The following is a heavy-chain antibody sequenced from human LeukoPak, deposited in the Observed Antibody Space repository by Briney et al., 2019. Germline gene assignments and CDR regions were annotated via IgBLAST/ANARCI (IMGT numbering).Heavy chain of an antibody. J-gene: IGHJ4*02. D-gene: IGHD2-2*01. CDR1: GFTFSSYA. CDR3: AKDGSCSSTSCYYGY. CDR2: ISGSGGST. Sequence: PGGSLRLSCAASGFTFSSYAMSWVRQAPGKGLEWVSAISGSGGSTYYADSAKGRFTISRDNSKNTLYLQMNSLRAEDMAVYYCAKDGSCSSTSCYYGYWGQGTLVTVSS. V-gene: IGHV3-23*01.